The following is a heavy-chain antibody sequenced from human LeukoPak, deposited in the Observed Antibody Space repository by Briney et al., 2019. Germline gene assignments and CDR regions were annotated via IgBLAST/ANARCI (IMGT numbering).Heavy chain of an antibody. CDR3: ASALEVMPIDY. V-gene: IGHV1-18*01. CDR1: GYTFSSYG. D-gene: IGHD3-22*01. J-gene: IGHJ4*02. CDR2: VSAYNGDT. Sequence: ASVKVSCKASGYTFSSYGISWVRQAPGQGLEWMGWVSAYNGDTNYAQKLQGRVTMTTDTSTSTAYVELRSLTSDDTAVYYCASALEVMPIDYWGQGTLVTVSS.